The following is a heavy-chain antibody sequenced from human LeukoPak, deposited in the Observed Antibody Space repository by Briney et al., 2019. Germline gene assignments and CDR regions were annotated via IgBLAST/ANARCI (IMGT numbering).Heavy chain of an antibody. CDR2: ISSSVDTI. CDR3: TRRRDYGDS. V-gene: IGHV3-11*01. CDR1: GFSTSDYY. J-gene: IGHJ4*02. Sequence: GGSLRLSCAASGFSTSDYYMSWIRQAPGKGLEWIAYISSSVDTIYYTDSVKGRFTISRDNANNSLYLQMDSLRAEDTAVYYCTRRRDYGDSWGQGTLVTVSS.